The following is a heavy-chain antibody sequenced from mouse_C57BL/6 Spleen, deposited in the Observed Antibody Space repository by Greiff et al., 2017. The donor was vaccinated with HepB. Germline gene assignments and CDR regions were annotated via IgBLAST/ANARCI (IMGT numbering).Heavy chain of an antibody. J-gene: IGHJ2*01. CDR1: GFSLTSYG. V-gene: IGHV2-2*01. Sequence: QVQLQQSGPGLVQPSQSLSITCTVSGFSLTSYGVHWVRQSPGKGLEWLGVIWSGGSTDYNAAFISRLSISKDNSKSQVFFKMNSLQADDTAIYYCARNRRTAQVTYYFDYWGQGTTLTVSS. D-gene: IGHD3-2*02. CDR3: ARNRRTAQVTYYFDY. CDR2: IWSGGST.